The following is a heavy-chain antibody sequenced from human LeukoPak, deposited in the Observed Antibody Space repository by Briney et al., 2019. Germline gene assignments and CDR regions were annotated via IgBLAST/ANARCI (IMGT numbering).Heavy chain of an antibody. CDR3: ARLSNTGSFDFDY. D-gene: IGHD1-26*01. CDR2: IYYRGSV. V-gene: IGHV4-39*01. Sequence: SETLSLTCTVSGGSISSNRHYWGWIRQPPGKGLEWIGNIYYRGSVAYNPSLSSRVTMSIDTSKNQFSLRLSSVTAADTAVFYCARLSNTGSFDFDYWGQGTLVTVSS. CDR1: GGSISSNRHY. J-gene: IGHJ4*02.